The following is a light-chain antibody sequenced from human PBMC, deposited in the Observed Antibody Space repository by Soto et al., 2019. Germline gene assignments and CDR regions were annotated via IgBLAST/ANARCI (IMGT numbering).Light chain of an antibody. CDR1: SSDVGGYNF. J-gene: IGLJ2*01. CDR3: SSYAGSNNFVV. V-gene: IGLV2-8*01. CDR2: EVS. Sequence: QSALTQPPSASGSPGQSVTISCTGTSSDVGGYNFVSWYQQHPGKAPKLMIYEVSKRPSGVPDRFSGSKSGNTASLTVSGLQAEDEADYYCSSYAGSNNFVVFGGGPKLTFL.